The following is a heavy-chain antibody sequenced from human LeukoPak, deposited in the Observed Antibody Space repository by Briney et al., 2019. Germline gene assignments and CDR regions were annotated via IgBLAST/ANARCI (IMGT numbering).Heavy chain of an antibody. Sequence: ASVKVSCKASGYTFTSYGISWVRQAPGQGLEWMGWISAYNGNTNYAQKPQGRVTMTTDTSTSTAYMELRSLRSDDTAVYYCARDNPPYCGGDCYSDYWGQGTLVTVSS. V-gene: IGHV1-18*01. CDR1: GYTFTSYG. CDR3: ARDNPPYCGGDCYSDY. CDR2: ISAYNGNT. D-gene: IGHD2-21*02. J-gene: IGHJ4*02.